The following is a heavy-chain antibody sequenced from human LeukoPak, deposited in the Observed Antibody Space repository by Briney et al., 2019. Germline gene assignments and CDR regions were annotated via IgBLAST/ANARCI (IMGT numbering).Heavy chain of an antibody. CDR3: AKDCRGSDPMFDY. CDR1: GFTFSNYA. Sequence: GGSLRLSCAASGFTFSNYAMSWVRQPPGRGLRGVSGIRGSGDGTYYADSVKGRFTISRDNSKNTLYLQMNSLRAEDTAVYQCAKDCRGSDPMFDYWGQGTLVTVSS. D-gene: IGHD3-10*01. J-gene: IGHJ4*02. V-gene: IGHV3-23*01. CDR2: IRGSGDGT.